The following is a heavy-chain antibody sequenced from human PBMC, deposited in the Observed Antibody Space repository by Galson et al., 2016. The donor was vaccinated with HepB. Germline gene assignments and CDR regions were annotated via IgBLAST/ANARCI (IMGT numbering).Heavy chain of an antibody. D-gene: IGHD3-9*01. CDR3: AKVSDHYDFLTGHYREVCFDY. CDR1: GFTFSSYA. Sequence: SLRLSCAASGFTFSSYALNWVRQAPGKGLEWVSSISDNGDTIYYADSVRGRFTISRDNSKNTPYLQMSSLRAEDTAVYFCAKVSDHYDFLTGHYREVCFDYWGQGTLVTVSS. CDR2: ISDNGDTI. V-gene: IGHV3-23*01. J-gene: IGHJ4*02.